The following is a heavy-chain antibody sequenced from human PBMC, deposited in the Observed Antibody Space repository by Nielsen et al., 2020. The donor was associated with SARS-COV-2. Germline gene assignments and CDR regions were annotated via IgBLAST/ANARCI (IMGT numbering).Heavy chain of an antibody. J-gene: IGHJ5*02. Sequence: SETLSLTCTVSGGSISSSSYYWGWIRQPPGKGLEWIGSIYYSGSTNYNPSLKSRVTISVDTSKNQFSLKLSSVTAADTAVYYCARESPGDGWFDPWGQGTLVTVSS. D-gene: IGHD3-16*01. V-gene: IGHV4-39*07. CDR2: IYYSGST. CDR3: ARESPGDGWFDP. CDR1: GGSISSSSYY.